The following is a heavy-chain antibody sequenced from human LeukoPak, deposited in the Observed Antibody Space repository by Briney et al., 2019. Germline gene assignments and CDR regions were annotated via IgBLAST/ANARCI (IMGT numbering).Heavy chain of an antibody. CDR1: GFTFSSYW. CDR2: IKQDGSEK. D-gene: IGHD4-17*01. J-gene: IGHJ4*02. CDR3: ARNYGDYFGETPFDY. Sequence: QPGGSLRLSCAASGFTFSSYWMSWVRQAPGKGLEWVANIKQDGSEKYYVDSVKGRFTISRDNAKNSLYLQMNSLRAEDTAVYYCARNYGDYFGETPFDYWGQGTLVTVSS. V-gene: IGHV3-7*01.